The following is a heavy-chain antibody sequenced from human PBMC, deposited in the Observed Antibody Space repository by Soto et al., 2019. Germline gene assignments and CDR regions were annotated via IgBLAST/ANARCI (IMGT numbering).Heavy chain of an antibody. V-gene: IGHV3-30*18. CDR2: ISYDGSIQ. Sequence: QVQLVESGGGVVQPGRSLRLACSASGFTFSDYGVHWVRQAPGTALEWVAVISYDGSIQYYADSVKGRFTISRDNSKNTLYLQMNSLRVEDTAVYCCAKDPTVRGYRGYDSGYYFDFWGQGSLVTVSS. J-gene: IGHJ4*02. CDR3: AKDPTVRGYRGYDSGYYFDF. CDR1: GFTFSDYG. D-gene: IGHD5-12*01.